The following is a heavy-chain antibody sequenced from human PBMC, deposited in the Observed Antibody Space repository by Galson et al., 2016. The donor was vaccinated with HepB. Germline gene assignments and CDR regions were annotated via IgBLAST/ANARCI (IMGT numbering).Heavy chain of an antibody. V-gene: IGHV3-74*01. CDR3: AYYGDYGGPFDY. D-gene: IGHD4-17*01. J-gene: IGHJ4*02. CDR2: INSDGTIS. CDR1: GFAFSSHW. Sequence: SLRLSCAASGFAFSSHWMHWVRQDLGKGLVWVSRINSDGTISNYADSVKGRFTISRDNAKNTLYLQMNSLRAEDTAVYYCAYYGDYGGPFDYWGQGTLVTVSS.